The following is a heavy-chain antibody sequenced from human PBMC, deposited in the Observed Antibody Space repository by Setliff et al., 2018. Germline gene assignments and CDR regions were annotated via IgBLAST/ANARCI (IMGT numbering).Heavy chain of an antibody. CDR2: IKEDGSEK. V-gene: IGHV3-7*01. CDR1: RFTFSNYW. J-gene: IGHJ3*01. Sequence: GGSLRLSCAASRFTFSNYWMSWVRQAPGKGLGWVANIKEDGSEKYYVDSVKGRFTISRDNAKNSLDLQMNSLRGEDTAVYYCVRDRWKVIVNRGDDAFDLWGQGAMVTVSS. CDR3: VRDRWKVIVNRGDDAFDL. D-gene: IGHD3-22*01.